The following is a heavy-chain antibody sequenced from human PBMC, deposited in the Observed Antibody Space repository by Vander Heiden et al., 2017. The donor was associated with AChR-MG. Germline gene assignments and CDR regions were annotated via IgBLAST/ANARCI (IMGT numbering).Heavy chain of an antibody. V-gene: IGHV1-69*01. CDR2: IIPILGTA. CDR1: GGTFSSYA. Sequence: QVQLVQSGAEVKKPGSSVKVSCKASGGTFSSYAISWVRQAPGQGLEWMGGIIPILGTANYAQKFQGRVTITADESTSTAYMELSSLRSEDTAVYYCARVAYSGPDFGPAKYYFDYWGQGTLVTVSS. CDR3: ARVAYSGPDFGPAKYYFDY. D-gene: IGHD5-12*01. J-gene: IGHJ4*02.